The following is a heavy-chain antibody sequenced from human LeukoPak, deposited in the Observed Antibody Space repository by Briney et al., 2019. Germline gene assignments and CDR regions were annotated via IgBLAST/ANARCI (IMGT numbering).Heavy chain of an antibody. CDR2: IYYSGST. D-gene: IGHD3-22*01. J-gene: IGHJ4*02. Sequence: PLETLSLTCTVSGGSISSYYWSWIRQPPGKGLEWIGYIYYSGSTNYNPSLKSRVTISVDTSKNQFSLKLSSVTAAGTAVYYCASYDSSGYYVDYWGQGTLVTVSS. CDR1: GGSISSYY. CDR3: ASYDSSGYYVDY. V-gene: IGHV4-59*12.